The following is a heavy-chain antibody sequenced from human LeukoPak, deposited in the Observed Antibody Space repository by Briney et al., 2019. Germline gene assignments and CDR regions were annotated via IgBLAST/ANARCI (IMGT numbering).Heavy chain of an antibody. CDR1: GFTFSDYY. D-gene: IGHD6-19*01. J-gene: IGHJ4*02. V-gene: IGHV3-11*05. CDR3: ARVRSSGWYPPGYFDY. CDR2: INPTSGYT. Sequence: PGGSLRLSCAASGFTFSDYYMSWIRQAPGKGLEWLSYINPTSGYTPYADSVRGRFTISRDNAKNSLYLQMNSLRAEDTAVYYCARVRSSGWYPPGYFDYWGQGTLVTVSS.